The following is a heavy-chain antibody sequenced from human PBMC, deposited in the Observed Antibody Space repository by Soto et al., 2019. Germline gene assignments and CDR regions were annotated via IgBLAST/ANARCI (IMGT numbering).Heavy chain of an antibody. Sequence: SETLSLTCTVSGGSISSYYWSWIRQPPGKGLEWIGYIYYSGSTNYNPSLKSRVTISVDTSKNQFSLKLSSVTAADTAVYYCARGVVVVVASKWFDPWGQGTLVTVSS. V-gene: IGHV4-59*12. J-gene: IGHJ5*02. CDR2: IYYSGST. D-gene: IGHD2-15*01. CDR3: ARGVVVVVASKWFDP. CDR1: GGSISSYY.